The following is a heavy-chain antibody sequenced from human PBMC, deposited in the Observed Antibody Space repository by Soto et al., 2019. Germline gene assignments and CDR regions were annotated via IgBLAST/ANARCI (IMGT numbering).Heavy chain of an antibody. CDR1: GGSISSSSYY. CDR2: IYYSGST. Sequence: SETLSLTCTVSGGSISSSSYYWVWIRQPPGKGLEWIGSIYYSGSTYYNPSLKSRVTISVDTSKNQFSLKLSSVTAADTAVYYCARWEGYGPYNWFDPWGQGTLVTVSS. CDR3: ARWEGYGPYNWFDP. V-gene: IGHV4-39*01. D-gene: IGHD1-26*01. J-gene: IGHJ5*02.